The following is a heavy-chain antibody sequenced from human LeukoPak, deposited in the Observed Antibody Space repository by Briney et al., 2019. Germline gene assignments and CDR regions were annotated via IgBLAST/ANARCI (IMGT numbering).Heavy chain of an antibody. D-gene: IGHD3-22*01. CDR1: GFTFSKYA. CDR3: AKEGYDSSGTGGPDY. CDR2: IGGRGDSI. Sequence: PGGSLRLSCAASGFTFSKYAMSWVRQAPGKGLEWVSAIGGRGDSIYYADFVRGRFTISRDNAKNSLYLQMNSLRAEDTALYYCAKEGYDSSGTGGPDYWGQGTLVTVSS. J-gene: IGHJ4*02. V-gene: IGHV3-23*01.